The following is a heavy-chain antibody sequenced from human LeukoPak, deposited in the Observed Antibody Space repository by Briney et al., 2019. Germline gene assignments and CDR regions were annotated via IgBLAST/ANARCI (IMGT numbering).Heavy chain of an antibody. CDR1: GYTFSTYG. CDR3: ARVGRDCSDVNCYWADWFDP. J-gene: IGHJ5*02. CDR2: ISGSTGST. Sequence: ASVKVSCKASGYTFSTYGITWVREAPGQGPEWLGWISGSTGSTHYTQAVQGRVTMTTDASTATAYMELRSLRSDDTAIYYCARVGRDCSDVNCYWADWFDPWGQGTLVIVSS. V-gene: IGHV1-18*01. D-gene: IGHD2-21*02.